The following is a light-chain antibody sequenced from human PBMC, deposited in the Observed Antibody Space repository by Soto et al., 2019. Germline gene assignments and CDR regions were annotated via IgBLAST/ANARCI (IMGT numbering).Light chain of an antibody. CDR3: TSYAGSNNLV. Sequence: QSALTQPPSASESPGQSVTISCTGTSSDIGGYNYVSWYQQHPGKAPKLIIYEVSKRPSGVPDRFSGSKSGNTASLTVSGLQAEDEADYYCTSYAGSNNLVFAGGTKLTVL. V-gene: IGLV2-8*01. CDR1: SSDIGGYNY. J-gene: IGLJ3*02. CDR2: EVS.